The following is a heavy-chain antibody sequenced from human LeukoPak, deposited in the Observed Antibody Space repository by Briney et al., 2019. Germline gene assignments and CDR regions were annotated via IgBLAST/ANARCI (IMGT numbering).Heavy chain of an antibody. Sequence: GGSLRLSCAASGFTVSSNYMSWVRQAPGKGLEWVSVIYGGGSTYYADSVKGRFTISRDNSKNTLYLQMNSLRAEDTAVYYCARDRARYCSSTSCYLYHGMDVWGQGTTVTVSS. CDR3: ARDRARYCSSTSCYLYHGMDV. D-gene: IGHD2-2*01. V-gene: IGHV3-53*01. J-gene: IGHJ6*02. CDR1: GFTVSSNY. CDR2: IYGGGST.